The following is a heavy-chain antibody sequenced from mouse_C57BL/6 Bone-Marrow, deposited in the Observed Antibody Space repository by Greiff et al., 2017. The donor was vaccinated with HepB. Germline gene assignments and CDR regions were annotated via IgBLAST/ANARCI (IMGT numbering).Heavy chain of an antibody. CDR2: IYPGDGDT. Sequence: QVQLQQSGAELVKPGASVKISCKASGYAFSSYWMNWVKQRPGKGLEWIGQIYPGDGDTNYNGKFKGKATLTADKSSSTAYMQLSSLTSEDSAVYFCARGDYYGSSLWYFDVWGTGTTVTVSS. V-gene: IGHV1-80*01. CDR3: ARGDYYGSSLWYFDV. CDR1: GYAFSSYW. J-gene: IGHJ1*03. D-gene: IGHD1-1*01.